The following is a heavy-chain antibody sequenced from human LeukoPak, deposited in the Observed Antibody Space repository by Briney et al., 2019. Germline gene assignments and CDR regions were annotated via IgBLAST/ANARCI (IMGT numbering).Heavy chain of an antibody. CDR2: IRNKAKSYTT. J-gene: IGHJ4*02. CDR3: VRGNWGLDY. D-gene: IGHD7-27*01. CDR1: GFSFSDYF. Sequence: GGSLRLSCAASGFSFSDYFMDWVRQAPGKGLEWVGRIRNKAKSYTTDYAASVKGRFTISRDDSKNSLYLQMNSLKAEDTAVYYCVRGNWGLDYWGQGTLVTVSS. V-gene: IGHV3-72*01.